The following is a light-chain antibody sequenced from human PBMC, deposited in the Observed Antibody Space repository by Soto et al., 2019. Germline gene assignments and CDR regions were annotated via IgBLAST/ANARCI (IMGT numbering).Light chain of an antibody. Sequence: QSALTQPASVSGSTGQSITISCTGTSSDVGSYNLVSWYQQHPGKAPKLMIYEVSKRPSGVSNRFSGSKSGNTASLTISGLQAEDEADYYCCSYAGSRLWMFGGGTKLTVL. CDR2: EVS. V-gene: IGLV2-23*02. CDR3: CSYAGSRLWM. CDR1: SSDVGSYNL. J-gene: IGLJ3*02.